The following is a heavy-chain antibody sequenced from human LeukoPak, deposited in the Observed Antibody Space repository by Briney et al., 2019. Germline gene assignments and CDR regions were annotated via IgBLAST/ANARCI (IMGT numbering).Heavy chain of an antibody. CDR3: ARARKSGGITMIRGVKDRGWFDP. J-gene: IGHJ5*02. CDR1: GFTFSSYW. D-gene: IGHD3-10*01. V-gene: IGHV3-74*01. CDR2: INSDGSST. Sequence: PGGSLRLSCAASGFTFSSYWMHWVRRAPGKGLVWVSRINSDGSSTSYADSVKGRFTISRDNSKNTLYLQMNSLRAEDTAVYYCARARKSGGITMIRGVKDRGWFDPWGQGTLVTVSS.